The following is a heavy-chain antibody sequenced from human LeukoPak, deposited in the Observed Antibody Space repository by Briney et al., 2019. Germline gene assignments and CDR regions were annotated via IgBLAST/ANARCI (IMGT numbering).Heavy chain of an antibody. CDR2: ISAYNGDT. J-gene: IGHJ6*03. V-gene: IGHV1-18*01. Sequence: ASLKVSCKASGYAFTSYGISWVRQAPGQGLEWMGWISAYNGDTNYAQKLQGRVTMTTDTSTSTAYMELRSLRSDDTAVYYRAGVKIAGDPPKYYYYYYMDVWGKGTTVTVSS. CDR1: GYAFTSYG. CDR3: AGVKIAGDPPKYYYYYYMDV. D-gene: IGHD3-16*01.